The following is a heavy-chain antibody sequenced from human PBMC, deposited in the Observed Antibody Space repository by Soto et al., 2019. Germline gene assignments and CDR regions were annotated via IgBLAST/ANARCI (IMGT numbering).Heavy chain of an antibody. D-gene: IGHD3-22*01. CDR1: GFTFSSYS. V-gene: IGHV3-48*02. J-gene: IGHJ3*02. CDR3: ARAVAYYYDSSGADAFDI. Sequence: GGSLRLSCAASGFTFSSYSMNWVRQAPGKGLEWVSYISSSSSTIYYADSVKGRFTISRDNAKNSLYLQMNSLRDEDTAVYYCARAVAYYYDSSGADAFDIWGQGTMVTVSS. CDR2: ISSSSSTI.